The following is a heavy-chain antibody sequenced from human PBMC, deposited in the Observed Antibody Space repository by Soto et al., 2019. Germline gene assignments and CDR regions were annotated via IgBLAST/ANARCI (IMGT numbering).Heavy chain of an antibody. D-gene: IGHD4-17*01. J-gene: IGHJ3*02. Sequence: PGGSLRLSCAASGFPFSSYGMPWVRPAPGKGLEWVAVIWYDGSNKYYADSVKGRFTISRDNSKNTLYLQMNSLRAEDTAVYYCARGDYGDSYGAFDIWGQGTMVTVSS. CDR2: IWYDGSNK. V-gene: IGHV3-33*01. CDR3: ARGDYGDSYGAFDI. CDR1: GFPFSSYG.